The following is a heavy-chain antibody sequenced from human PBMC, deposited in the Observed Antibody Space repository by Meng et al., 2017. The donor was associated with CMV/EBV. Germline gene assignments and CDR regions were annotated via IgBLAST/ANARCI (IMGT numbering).Heavy chain of an antibody. CDR1: GYTFTGYY. J-gene: IGHJ4*02. V-gene: IGHV1-2*02. Sequence: ASVKVSCKASGYTFTGYYMHWVQQAPGQGLEWMGWINPNSGGTNYAQKFQGRVTMTRDTSISTAYMELSRLRSDDTAVYYCASATSSGSLYYFDYWGQGTLVTVSS. CDR3: ASATSSGSLYYFDY. CDR2: INPNSGGT. D-gene: IGHD1-26*01.